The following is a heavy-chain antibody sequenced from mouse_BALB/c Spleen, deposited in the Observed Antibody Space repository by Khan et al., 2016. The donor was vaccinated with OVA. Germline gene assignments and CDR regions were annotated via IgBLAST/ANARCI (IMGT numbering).Heavy chain of an antibody. D-gene: IGHD1-3*01. V-gene: IGHV1S137*01. Sequence: QVQLQQSGAELVRPGVSVKLSCKGSGYTFTDFDMHWVKQSHAKSLEWIGVISTYYGDATYNQKFKGKATMTVDTSSSTAYMELARLTSDDSAIYYCARGSGNSRFAYWGQGTLVTVSA. CDR3: ARGSGNSRFAY. J-gene: IGHJ3*01. CDR2: ISTYYGDA. CDR1: GYTFTDFD.